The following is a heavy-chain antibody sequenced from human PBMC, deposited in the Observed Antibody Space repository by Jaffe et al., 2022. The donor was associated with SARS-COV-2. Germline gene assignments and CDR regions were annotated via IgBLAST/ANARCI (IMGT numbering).Heavy chain of an antibody. CDR3: AKDAGTNPQWLAYYFDY. CDR2: ISGSGGST. J-gene: IGHJ4*02. V-gene: IGHV3-23*01. D-gene: IGHD6-19*01. CDR1: GFTFSSYA. Sequence: EVQLLESGGGLVQPGGSLRLSCAASGFTFSSYAMSWVRQAPGKGLEWVSAISGSGGSTYYADSVKGRFTISRDNSKNTLYLQMNSLRAEDTAVYYCAKDAGTNPQWLAYYFDYWGQGTLVTVSS.